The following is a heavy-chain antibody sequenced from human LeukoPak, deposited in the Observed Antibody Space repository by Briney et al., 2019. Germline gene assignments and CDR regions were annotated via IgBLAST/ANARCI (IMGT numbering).Heavy chain of an antibody. D-gene: IGHD4/OR15-4a*01. CDR3: AGVRTGALDY. CDR1: GGSINSYF. Sequence: SETLSLTRTVSGGSINSYFWSWIRQRAGKGLEWIGHIYSSVSTNYNPSLESRVTMSIDTSKNQFSLRLNSVTAADTAVYYCAGVRTGALDYWGQGILVSVSS. CDR2: IYSSVST. V-gene: IGHV4-4*07. J-gene: IGHJ4*02.